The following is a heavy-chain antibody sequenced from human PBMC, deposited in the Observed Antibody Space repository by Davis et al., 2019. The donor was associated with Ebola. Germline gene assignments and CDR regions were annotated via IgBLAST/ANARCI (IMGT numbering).Heavy chain of an antibody. CDR1: GFTFSSYA. V-gene: IGHV3-30-3*01. D-gene: IGHD1-14*01. CDR2: ISYDGSNK. CDR3: ARDSYRTDY. Sequence: SLKISCVASGFTFSSYAMHWVRQAPGKGLEWVAVISYDGSNKYYADSVKGRFTISRDNAKNSRYLQMNSLRAEDTAVYYCARDSYRTDYWGQGTLVTVSS. J-gene: IGHJ4*02.